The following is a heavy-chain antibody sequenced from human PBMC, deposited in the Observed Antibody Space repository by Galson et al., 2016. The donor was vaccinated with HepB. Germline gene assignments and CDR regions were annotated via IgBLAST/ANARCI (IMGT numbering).Heavy chain of an antibody. CDR3: AREGLLGTTSCCKGFDY. Sequence: SETLSLTCAVSGGSISSTNWWSWVRQPPGKGLEWIGEVYHSGSTNYNPSLKSRVTISVDKSKNQFSLNLSSVTAADTAVYYCAREGLLGTTSCCKGFDYWGQGALVTFSS. CDR1: GGSISSTNW. D-gene: IGHD2-2*01. V-gene: IGHV4-4*02. CDR2: VYHSGST. J-gene: IGHJ4*02.